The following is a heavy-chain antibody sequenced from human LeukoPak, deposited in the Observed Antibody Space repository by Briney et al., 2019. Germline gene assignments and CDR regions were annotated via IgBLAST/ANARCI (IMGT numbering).Heavy chain of an antibody. D-gene: IGHD2-8*02. CDR3: ATYRQVLLPFES. CDR1: GFTFSTFA. Sequence: GGSLRLSCAASGFTFSTFAMIWVRQPPGKGLEWVSRIFTSGGEIHYADSVRGRFTISRDNSKITLSLQMNSLRAEDTAIYYCATYRQVLLPFESWGQGTLVTVSS. V-gene: IGHV3-23*01. CDR2: IFTSGGEI. J-gene: IGHJ4*02.